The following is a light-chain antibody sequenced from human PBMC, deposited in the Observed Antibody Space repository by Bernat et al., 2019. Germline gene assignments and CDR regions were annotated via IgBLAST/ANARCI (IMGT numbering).Light chain of an antibody. Sequence: QSALTQPASVSGSPGQSITISCTGTSSDVGAYNYVSWYQQHPGKAPKLLIYDVSNRPSGVSNRFSGSKSGNTASLTISGLQAEDEADYFCNSYTTSSTPGVFGGGTKLTVL. CDR2: DVS. V-gene: IGLV2-14*03. CDR3: NSYTTSSTPGV. J-gene: IGLJ2*01. CDR1: SSDVGAYNY.